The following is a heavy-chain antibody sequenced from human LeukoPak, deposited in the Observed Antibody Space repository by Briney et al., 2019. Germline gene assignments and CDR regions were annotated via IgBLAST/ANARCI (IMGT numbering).Heavy chain of an antibody. D-gene: IGHD2-2*01. J-gene: IGHJ6*02. CDR1: GFTFSSYE. CDR3: ARARCSSTSCYRGYYGMDV. Sequence: GGSLRPSCAASGFTFSSYEMNWVRQAPGKGLEWVSYISSSGSTIYYADSVKGRFTISRDNAKNSLYLQMNSLRAEDTAVYYCARARCSSTSCYRGYYGMDVWGQGTTVTVSS. V-gene: IGHV3-48*03. CDR2: ISSSGSTI.